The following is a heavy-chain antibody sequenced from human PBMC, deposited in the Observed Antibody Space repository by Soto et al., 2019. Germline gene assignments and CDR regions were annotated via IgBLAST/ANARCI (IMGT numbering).Heavy chain of an antibody. CDR1: GFTFSSYA. CDR2: ISGSGGST. Sequence: GGSLRLSCAASGFTFSSYAMSWVRQAPGKGLEWVSAISGSGGSTYYADSVKGRFTISRDNSKNTLYLQMNSLRAEDTAVYYCAKDKELGEFYYYYGMDVWGQGTTVTVSS. J-gene: IGHJ6*02. V-gene: IGHV3-23*01. CDR3: AKDKELGEFYYYYGMDV. D-gene: IGHD3-10*01.